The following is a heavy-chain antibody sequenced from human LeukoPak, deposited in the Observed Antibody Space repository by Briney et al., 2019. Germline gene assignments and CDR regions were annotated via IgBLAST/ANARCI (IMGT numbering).Heavy chain of an antibody. J-gene: IGHJ5*01. Sequence: KASETLSLTCAVYGGSFSGYYWSWIRQPPGKGLEWIGDINHSGSTNYNPSLKSRVIITVNTSKNQFSQKLSPGTADDTAEYYCGKGIFQGYDMQRVRQAKNGRKRNNNWFDSWGQGSQV. CDR1: GGSFSGYY. CDR2: INHSGST. V-gene: IGHV4-34*01. CDR3: GKGIFQGYDMQRVRQAKNGRKRNNNWFDS. D-gene: IGHD3-3*02.